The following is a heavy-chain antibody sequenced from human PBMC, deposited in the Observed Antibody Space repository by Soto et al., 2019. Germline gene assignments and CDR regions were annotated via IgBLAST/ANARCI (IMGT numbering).Heavy chain of an antibody. CDR2: ISDSGDIT. Sequence: GGSLRLSCAASEFTFSTYAMTWVRQAPGRGLQWVATISDSGDITYYADSVKGRFTISRDNSRNTLYMQMNNLRAEDTALYYCAKPWVKSITDRHTRFDYWGRGTLVTVSS. D-gene: IGHD6-6*01. CDR1: EFTFSTYA. CDR3: AKPWVKSITDRHTRFDY. V-gene: IGHV3-23*01. J-gene: IGHJ4*02.